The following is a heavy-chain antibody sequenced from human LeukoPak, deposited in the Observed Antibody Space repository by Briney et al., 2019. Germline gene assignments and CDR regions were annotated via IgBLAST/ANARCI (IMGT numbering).Heavy chain of an antibody. CDR3: ARGEWEIGLFFDY. Sequence: SETLSLTCTVSGGSISSYYWSWIRQPPGKGLEWIGYMFYSGSTNYNPSLKSRVTISVDTSKNQFSLKLSSVTAADTAVYYCARGEWEIGLFFDYWGQGTLVTVSS. J-gene: IGHJ4*02. D-gene: IGHD1-26*01. CDR1: GGSISSYY. CDR2: MFYSGST. V-gene: IGHV4-59*01.